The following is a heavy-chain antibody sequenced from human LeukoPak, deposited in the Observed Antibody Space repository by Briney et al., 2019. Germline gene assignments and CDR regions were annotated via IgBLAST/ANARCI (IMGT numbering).Heavy chain of an antibody. V-gene: IGHV3-15*01. CDR2: SKTDGGTT. Sequence: GGSLRLSCAGSGFTFSNAWMKSKTDGGTTDYAAPVKGRFTISRDDSKNTLCLQMNSLKTEDTAVYYCTTWKYYDILTGLNWFDPWGQGTLVTVSS. D-gene: IGHD3-9*01. J-gene: IGHJ5*02. CDR1: GFTFSNAW. CDR3: TTWKYYDILTGLNWFDP.